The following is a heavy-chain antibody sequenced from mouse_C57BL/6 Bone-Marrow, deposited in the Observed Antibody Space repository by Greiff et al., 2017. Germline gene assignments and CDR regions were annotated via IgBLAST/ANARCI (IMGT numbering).Heavy chain of an antibody. CDR1: GFTFSSYT. V-gene: IGHV5-9*01. J-gene: IGHJ4*01. CDR3: ARRSAMDY. CDR2: ISGGGGNT. Sequence: EVKLMESGGGLVKPGGSLKLSCAASGFTFSSYTMSWVRQTPEKRLEWVASISGGGGNTYYPDSVKGRFTISRNNAKNTLYVIKSSVRAEDTAWNYCARRSAMDYWGQGTSVTVSA.